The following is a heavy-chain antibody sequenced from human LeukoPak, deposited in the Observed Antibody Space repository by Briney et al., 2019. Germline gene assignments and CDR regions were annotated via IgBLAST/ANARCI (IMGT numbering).Heavy chain of an antibody. CDR3: AKDYSSTIRGADY. Sequence: HPGRSLRLSCAASGFTFDDYAMHWVRQAPGKGLEWVSGISWNSVSIGYADSVKGRFTISRDNAKNSLYLQMNSLRGEDTALYYCAKDYSSTIRGADYWGQGTLVTVSS. CDR1: GFTFDDYA. CDR2: ISWNSVSI. J-gene: IGHJ4*02. V-gene: IGHV3-9*01. D-gene: IGHD2-2*01.